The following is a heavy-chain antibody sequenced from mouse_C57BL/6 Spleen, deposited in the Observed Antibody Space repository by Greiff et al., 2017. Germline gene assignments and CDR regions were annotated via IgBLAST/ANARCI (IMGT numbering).Heavy chain of an antibody. Sequence: EVKLMESGGGLVQPGGSLKLSCAASGFTFSDYGMAWVRQAPRKGPEWVAFISNLAYSIYYADTVTGRFTISRENAKNTLYLDMSSLRSEDTAMYYCTTVVATGYFDVWGTGTTVTVSS. CDR2: ISNLAYSI. D-gene: IGHD1-1*01. CDR1: GFTFSDYG. J-gene: IGHJ1*03. V-gene: IGHV5-15*01. CDR3: TTVVATGYFDV.